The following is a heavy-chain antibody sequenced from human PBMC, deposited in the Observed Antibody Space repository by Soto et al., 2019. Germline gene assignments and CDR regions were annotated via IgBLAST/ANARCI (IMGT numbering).Heavy chain of an antibody. Sequence: VKVSCKASGGTFSSYTISWVRQAPGQGLEWMGRIIPILGIANYAQKFQGRVTITADKSTSTAYMELSSLRSEDTAVYYCARDPEGANWDHVPYYYYYMDVWGKGTTVTVSS. V-gene: IGHV1-69*10. J-gene: IGHJ6*03. CDR1: GGTFSSYT. D-gene: IGHD7-27*01. CDR3: ARDPEGANWDHVPYYYYYMDV. CDR2: IIPILGIA.